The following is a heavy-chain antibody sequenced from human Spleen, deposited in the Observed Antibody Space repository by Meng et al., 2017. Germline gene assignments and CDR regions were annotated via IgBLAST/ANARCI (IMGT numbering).Heavy chain of an antibody. V-gene: IGHV5-51*01. CDR1: GYSFTSYW. D-gene: IGHD3-10*01. CDR2: IYPGDSDT. J-gene: IGHJ6*02. CDR3: ARHRYYGSGYYYYGMDV. Sequence: GGSLRLSCKGSGYSFTSYWIGWVRQMPGKGLEWMGIIYPGDSDTRYSPSFQGQVTISADKSISTAYLQWSSLKASDTAMYYCARHRYYGSGYYYYGMDVWGQGNTVTGAS.